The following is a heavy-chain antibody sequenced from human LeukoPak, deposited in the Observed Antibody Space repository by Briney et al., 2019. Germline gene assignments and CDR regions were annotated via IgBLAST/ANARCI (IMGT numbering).Heavy chain of an antibody. Sequence: GGSLRLSCAASGFTLSSYAMTWVRQAPGKGLEWVSSISGSGISTYYADSVKGRFTISRDNSKNTLYLQMNSLRAEDTAVCSCANWGAGTHYYFGMDVWGQGTTVTVSS. D-gene: IGHD1-1*01. V-gene: IGHV3-23*01. CDR1: GFTLSSYA. CDR2: ISGSGIST. CDR3: ANWGAGTHYYFGMDV. J-gene: IGHJ6*02.